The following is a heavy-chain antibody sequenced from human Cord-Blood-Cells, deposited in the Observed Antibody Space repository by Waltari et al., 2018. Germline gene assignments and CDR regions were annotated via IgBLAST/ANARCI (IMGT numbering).Heavy chain of an antibody. V-gene: IGHV4-39*01. CDR1: GGSISSSSYY. Sequence: QLQLQESGPGLVKPSETLSLTCTVSGGSISSSSYYWGWIRQPPGKGLEWIGSIYYSGRTCSTPSLKRPVTISVDTSKNQFSLKLSSVPAADTAVYYCATLAGIVYWGQGTLVTVSS. J-gene: IGHJ4*02. CDR2: IYYSGRT. CDR3: ATLAGIVY.